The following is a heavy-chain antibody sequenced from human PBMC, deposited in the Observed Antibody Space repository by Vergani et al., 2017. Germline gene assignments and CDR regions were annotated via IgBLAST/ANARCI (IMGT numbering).Heavy chain of an antibody. V-gene: IGHV5-51*01. D-gene: IGHD5-18*01. CDR2: IYPGDSDT. CDR3: ARPVDTAMSGMDV. J-gene: IGHJ6*02. Sequence: VQLVESGAEVKKPGESLKISCKGSGYSFTSYWIGWVRQMPGKGLEWMGIIYPGDSDTRYSTSFHGQVTISADKSISTAYLQWSSLKASDTAMAYCARPVDTAMSGMDVWGQGTTVTVSS. CDR1: GYSFTSYW.